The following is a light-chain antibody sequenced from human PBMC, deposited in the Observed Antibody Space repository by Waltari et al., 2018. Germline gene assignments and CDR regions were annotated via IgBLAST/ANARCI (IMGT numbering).Light chain of an antibody. V-gene: IGLV4-69*01. CDR3: QTWGTGIQV. Sequence: QLVLTQSPSASPSLGASVKLTCTLSSGHSRYAIAWHPQQPEKGPRYLMKVNSDGSHKKGDGIPDRFSGSSSGTERYLTISSLQSEDEADYYCQTWGTGIQVFGGGTKLTVL. CDR2: VNSDGSH. CDR1: SGHSRYA. J-gene: IGLJ2*01.